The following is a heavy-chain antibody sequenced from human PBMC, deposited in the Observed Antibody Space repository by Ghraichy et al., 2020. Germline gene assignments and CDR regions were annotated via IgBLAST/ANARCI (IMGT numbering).Heavy chain of an antibody. Sequence: SETLSLTCAVSGGSISSSHWWGWVRQPPGGGLEWFGELYHSGSTTHNPSLKSRVTMSLDKSEKQFSLKLTSVTAADTAVYYCARIRDGDFDYWGQGALVTVSS. CDR1: GGSISSSHW. J-gene: IGHJ4*02. V-gene: IGHV4-4*02. CDR2: LYHSGST. D-gene: IGHD3-10*01. CDR3: ARIRDGDFDY.